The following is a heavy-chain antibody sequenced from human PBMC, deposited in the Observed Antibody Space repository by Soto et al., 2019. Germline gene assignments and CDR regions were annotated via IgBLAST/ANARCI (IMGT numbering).Heavy chain of an antibody. V-gene: IGHV6-1*01. CDR2: TFYRSEWKT. CDR3: AVNRASWIFDS. Sequence: PSQTLSLTCAVSGDSVSSHTAAWNWVRQSPSRGLEWLGRTFYRSEWKTDYAPSVRGRITINADTSRNQFSLQLSSVTPEDTAVYYCAVNRASWIFDSWGQGTLVTVSS. CDR1: GDSVSSHTAA. D-gene: IGHD5-12*01. J-gene: IGHJ4*02.